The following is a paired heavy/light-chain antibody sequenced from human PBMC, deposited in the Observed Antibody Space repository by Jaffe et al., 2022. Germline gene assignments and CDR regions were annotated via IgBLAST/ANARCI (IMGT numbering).Heavy chain of an antibody. Sequence: QVQLVQSGSELKQPGASVKVSCKASGYTFTSYAMCWVRQAPGQGLQWMGWINTNTGKPTYAQGFTGRFVFSLDTSVITAYLQISSLKAEDTAVYYCARGKYCSSNSCYSDSWGQGTLVTVSS. CDR1: GYTFTSYA. CDR2: INTNTGKP. J-gene: IGHJ4*02. CDR3: ARGKYCSSNSCYSDS. D-gene: IGHD2-15*01. V-gene: IGHV7-4-1*02.
Light chain of an antibody. V-gene: IGLV1-40*01. CDR2: ANT. CDR3: QSYDSSLGGPE. CDR1: SSNIGAGYD. J-gene: IGLJ2*01. Sequence: QSVLTQPPSVSGAPGQRVTISCTGSSSNIGAGYDVHWYQQLPGTAPKLLIYANTNRPSGVPDRFSGSKSGTSASLAITGLQAADEADYYCQSYDSSLGGPEFGTGTKLTVL.